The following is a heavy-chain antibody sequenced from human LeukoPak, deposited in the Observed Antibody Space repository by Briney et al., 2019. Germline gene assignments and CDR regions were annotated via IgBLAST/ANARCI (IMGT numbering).Heavy chain of an antibody. V-gene: IGHV1-69*15. Sequence: SVKVSSKASGGSFTSYGISWVRQAPGQGLEWMGKIIPIYGRANYGQKFQGRVTITADELTTTSYMELSSLTAEDMAVYYCAAGGAYEFRDDYWGQGTLVTVSS. J-gene: IGHJ4*02. D-gene: IGHD3-3*01. CDR3: AAGGAYEFRDDY. CDR2: IIPIYGRA. CDR1: GGSFTSYG.